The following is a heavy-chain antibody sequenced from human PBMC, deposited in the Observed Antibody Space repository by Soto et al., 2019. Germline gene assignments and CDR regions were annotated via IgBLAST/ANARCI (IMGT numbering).Heavy chain of an antibody. CDR1: GGSFSGYY. CDR3: ASIFPDGSGSIPFDY. Sequence: SETLSLTCAVFGGSFSGYYWSWIRQPPGKGLEWIGEINHSGSTNYNPSLKSRVTISVGTSKNQFSLKLSSVTAADTAVYYCASIFPDGSGSIPFDYWGQGTLVTVSS. CDR2: INHSGST. J-gene: IGHJ4*02. D-gene: IGHD3-10*01. V-gene: IGHV4-34*01.